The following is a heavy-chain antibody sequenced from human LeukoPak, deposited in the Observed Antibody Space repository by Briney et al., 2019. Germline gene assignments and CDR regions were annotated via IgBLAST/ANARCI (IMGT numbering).Heavy chain of an antibody. V-gene: IGHV4-59*05. D-gene: IGHD6-13*01. Sequence: SETLSLTCTVSGGSISSYYWTWIRQPPGKGLEWIGSICYSGSTFYNPSLKSRVTISVDTSKNQFSLKLSSVTAAETAVYYCARHGIMAAAGLHWFDPWGQGTLVTVSS. J-gene: IGHJ5*02. CDR3: ARHGIMAAAGLHWFDP. CDR2: ICYSGST. CDR1: GGSISSYY.